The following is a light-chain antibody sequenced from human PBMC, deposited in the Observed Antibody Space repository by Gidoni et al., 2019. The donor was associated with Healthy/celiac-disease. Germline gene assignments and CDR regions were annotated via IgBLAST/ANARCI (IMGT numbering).Light chain of an antibody. V-gene: IGKV3-11*01. Sequence: EIVLTQSPATLSLSPGERATLSCRASQSVSSYLAWYQPKPGQAPRLLIYDASNRATGIPARFSGSGSGTDFTLTIRSLEPGDFAVYYCQQRSNWPLLTFGGGTKVEIK. CDR2: DAS. CDR1: QSVSSY. CDR3: QQRSNWPLLT. J-gene: IGKJ4*01.